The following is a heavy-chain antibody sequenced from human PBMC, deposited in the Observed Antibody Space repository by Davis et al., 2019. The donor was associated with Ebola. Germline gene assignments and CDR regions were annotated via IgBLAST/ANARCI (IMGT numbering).Heavy chain of an antibody. CDR3: ARTRVVAATGYYGMDV. J-gene: IGHJ6*02. D-gene: IGHD2-15*01. CDR1: GHSISSDYY. CDR2: IYYSGST. V-gene: IGHV4-38-2*02. Sequence: SETLSLTCTVSGHSISSDYYWGWIRQPPGKGLEWIGSIYYSGSTYYNPSLKSRVTISVDTSKNQFSLKLSSVTAADTAVYYCARTRVVAATGYYGMDVWGQGTTVTVSS.